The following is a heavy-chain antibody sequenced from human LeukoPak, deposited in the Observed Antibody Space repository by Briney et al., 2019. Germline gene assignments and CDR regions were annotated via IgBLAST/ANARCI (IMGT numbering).Heavy chain of an antibody. Sequence: GGSLRLSWAGSGFPFSSHGMNWVRQAPGKGLEWVSGISPGGGPTYYADSVRGRFSISRDDLKNTLYLQMESLRAEDTAVYYCAKDGAWLRFDDWGQGILVTVSS. J-gene: IGHJ4*02. V-gene: IGHV3-23*01. CDR1: GFPFSSHG. CDR2: ISPGGGPT. CDR3: AKDGAWLRFDD. D-gene: IGHD5-12*01.